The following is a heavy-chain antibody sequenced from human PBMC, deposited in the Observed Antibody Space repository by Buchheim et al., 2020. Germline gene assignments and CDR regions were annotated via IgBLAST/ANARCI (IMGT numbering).Heavy chain of an antibody. D-gene: IGHD2-15*01. CDR2: ISSSSSHI. V-gene: IGHV3-21*01. CDR1: GFSFSSYS. CDR3: APYCSGGSCYSLDY. J-gene: IGHJ4*02. Sequence: EVQLVESGGGLVKPGGSLRLPCAASGFSFSSYSMNWVRQAPGKGLEWVSSISSSSSHIFYADSVKGRFTISSDNANGSIYLQMNSLRAEDTAVYYCAPYCSGGSCYSLDYWGQGTL.